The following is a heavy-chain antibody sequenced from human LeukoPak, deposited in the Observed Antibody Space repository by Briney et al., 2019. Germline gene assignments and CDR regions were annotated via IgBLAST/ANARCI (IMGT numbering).Heavy chain of an antibody. Sequence: SVKVSCKASGGTFSIYAISWVRQAPGQGLEWMGGIIPIFGTANYTQKFQGRVTITADESTSTAYMELSSLRSEDTAVYYCARGGLRYYYYMDVWGKGTTVTVSS. CDR2: IIPIFGTA. CDR3: ARGGLRYYYYMDV. V-gene: IGHV1-69*13. CDR1: GGTFSIYA. J-gene: IGHJ6*03.